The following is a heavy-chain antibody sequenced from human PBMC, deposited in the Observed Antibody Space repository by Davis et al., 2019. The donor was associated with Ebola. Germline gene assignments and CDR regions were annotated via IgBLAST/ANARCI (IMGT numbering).Heavy chain of an antibody. CDR1: GGTFSNFR. D-gene: IGHD4-11*01. CDR2: VILKSGAT. Sequence: ASVKVSCKASGGTFSNFRISWMRQAPGQGLEWLGRVILKSGATNYAQKFQGRVTMTRDTSISTVYMELSSLRYDDTADYYCARGHNYAHEYWGQGTLVTVSS. V-gene: IGHV1-2*06. CDR3: ARGHNYAHEY. J-gene: IGHJ4*02.